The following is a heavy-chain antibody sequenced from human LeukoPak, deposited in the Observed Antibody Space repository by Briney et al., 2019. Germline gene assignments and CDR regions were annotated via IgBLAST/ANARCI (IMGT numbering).Heavy chain of an antibody. CDR2: IWYDGNKK. Sequence: GGSLRLSCAASGFTFSSYGMHWVRRAPGKGLEWVAVIWYDGNKKYYADSVKGRFTISRDNSKNTLYLQMNNVRVEDTAVYFCARYHTALNYWGQGTLVTASS. D-gene: IGHD5-18*01. CDR1: GFTFSSYG. CDR3: ARYHTALNY. J-gene: IGHJ4*02. V-gene: IGHV3-33*01.